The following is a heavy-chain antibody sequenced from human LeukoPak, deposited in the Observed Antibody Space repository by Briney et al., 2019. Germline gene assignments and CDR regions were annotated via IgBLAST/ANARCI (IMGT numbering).Heavy chain of an antibody. J-gene: IGHJ4*02. Sequence: PGGSLRLSCAASGFTFDDYGMSWVRQAPGKGLEWVSGINWNGGSTGYADSLKGRFTISRDNANNSLYLQTNSLRVEDTALYYCARGSYYDTSGHYAFWGQGTLVTVSS. CDR3: ARGSYYDTSGHYAF. V-gene: IGHV3-20*04. CDR2: INWNGGST. CDR1: GFTFDDYG. D-gene: IGHD3-22*01.